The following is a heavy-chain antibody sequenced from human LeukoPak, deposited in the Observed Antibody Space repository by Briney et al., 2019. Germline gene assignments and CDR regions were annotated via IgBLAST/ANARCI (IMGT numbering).Heavy chain of an antibody. V-gene: IGHV4-34*01. Sequence: SETLPLTCAVYGGSFSGYYWSWIRQPPGKGLEWIGEINHSGSTNYNPSLKSRVTISVDTSKNQFSLKLSSVTAADTAVYYCARAMVDGWFDPWGQGTLVTVSS. CDR3: ARAMVDGWFDP. J-gene: IGHJ5*02. D-gene: IGHD2-8*01. CDR1: GGSFSGYY. CDR2: INHSGST.